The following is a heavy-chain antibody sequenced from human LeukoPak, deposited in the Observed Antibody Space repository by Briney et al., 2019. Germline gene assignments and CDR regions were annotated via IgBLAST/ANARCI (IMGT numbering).Heavy chain of an antibody. CDR1: GFTFRSYA. CDR3: ATDYYDSSGSYTVDY. D-gene: IGHD3-22*01. Sequence: GGSLRLSCAASGFTFRSYAMSWVRQAPGKGLEWVSVISGSGDITQSADSVKGRFTISRDNSKITLYMQMNSLRAEDTAVYYCATDYYDSSGSYTVDYWGQGTLVTVSS. J-gene: IGHJ4*02. V-gene: IGHV3-23*01. CDR2: ISGSGDIT.